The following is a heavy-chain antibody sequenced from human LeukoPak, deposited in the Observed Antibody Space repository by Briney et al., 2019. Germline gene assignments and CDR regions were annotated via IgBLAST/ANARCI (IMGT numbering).Heavy chain of an antibody. J-gene: IGHJ3*01. V-gene: IGHV3-74*01. CDR1: GFTFGNSW. CDR3: VVVVEPPDSDGFDV. D-gene: IGHD1-14*01. Sequence: PGGSLRLSCAASGFTFGNSWVHWVRQAPGKGLVWVSLINAGGSTATYADSVKGRFTISRDNARNTLSLQMNSLTIEDTAVYYCVVVVEPPDSDGFDVWGQGTMITVSS. CDR2: INAGGSTA.